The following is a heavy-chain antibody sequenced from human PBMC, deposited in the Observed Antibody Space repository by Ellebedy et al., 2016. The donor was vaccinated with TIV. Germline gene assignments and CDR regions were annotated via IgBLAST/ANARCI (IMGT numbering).Heavy chain of an antibody. Sequence: GESLKISCAASGLTFSSHAMSWVRQAPGKGLEWVSSISGSGDNTYYADPVKGRFTISRDNSKDTLFLQMNSLRAEDTAIYFCARDPVGVGPAFDVWGQGTMVTVSS. V-gene: IGHV3-23*01. D-gene: IGHD4-23*01. CDR3: ARDPVGVGPAFDV. J-gene: IGHJ3*01. CDR2: ISGSGDNT. CDR1: GLTFSSHA.